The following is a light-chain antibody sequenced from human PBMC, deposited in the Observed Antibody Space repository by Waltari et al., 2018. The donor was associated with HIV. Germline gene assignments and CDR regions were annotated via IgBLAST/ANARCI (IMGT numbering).Light chain of an antibody. CDR1: NSDIGRY. CDR3: SSYKGTIKL. Sequence: QSALTQPPSVSGSPGQSVTIPCTGTNSDIGRYVSWYQQHPGQAPRLMIFDVGQRPWVISARFSGSKTGTTASLTSSGLQTDDEADYCCSSYKGTIKLFGGGTKLTVL. J-gene: IGLJ3*02. CDR2: DVG. V-gene: IGLV2-14*03.